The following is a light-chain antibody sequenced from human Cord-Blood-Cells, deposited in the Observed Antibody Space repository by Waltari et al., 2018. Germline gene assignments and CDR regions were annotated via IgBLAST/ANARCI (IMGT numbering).Light chain of an antibody. J-gene: IGLJ3*02. V-gene: IGLV9-49*01. CDR1: SGHRNYN. CDR3: GADHGSGSNFVSV. Sequence: QPVLTQPPSASASLGASVTLTCTLSSGHRNYNIDWYQQKPGKGPRFVMRVGTGGIVGSKGDGIPDRFSVLGSGLNRYLTIKNIQEEDESDYHCGADHGSGSNFVSVFGGGTKLTVL. CDR2: VGTGGIVG.